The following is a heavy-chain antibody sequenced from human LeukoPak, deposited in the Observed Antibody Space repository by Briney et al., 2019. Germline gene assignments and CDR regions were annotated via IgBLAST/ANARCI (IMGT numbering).Heavy chain of an antibody. V-gene: IGHV4-38-2*02. J-gene: IGHJ4*02. D-gene: IGHD6-13*01. CDR2: IDHSGST. Sequence: PSETLSLTCTVSGYSISSGYYWGWIRQPPGKGLEWTGSIDHSGSTYYNPSLKSRITISVETSKNEFSLKLRSVTAADTAVYYCARVTGYRIEDYFDYWGQGTLVTVSS. CDR1: GYSISSGYY. CDR3: ARVTGYRIEDYFDY.